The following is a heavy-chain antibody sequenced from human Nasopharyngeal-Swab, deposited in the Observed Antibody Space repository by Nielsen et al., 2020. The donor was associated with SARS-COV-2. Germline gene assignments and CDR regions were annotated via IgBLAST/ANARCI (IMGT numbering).Heavy chain of an antibody. Sequence: GESLKISCAASGFTFSSYATSWVRQAPGKGLEWVSAISGSGGSTYYADSVKGRFTISRDNSNNTLYLQMNSLRAEDTAVYYCARRGKIVATIPYYYYYYYMDVWGKGTTVTVSS. V-gene: IGHV3-23*01. CDR2: ISGSGGST. CDR1: GFTFSSYA. CDR3: ARRGKIVATIPYYYYYYYMDV. J-gene: IGHJ6*03. D-gene: IGHD5-12*01.